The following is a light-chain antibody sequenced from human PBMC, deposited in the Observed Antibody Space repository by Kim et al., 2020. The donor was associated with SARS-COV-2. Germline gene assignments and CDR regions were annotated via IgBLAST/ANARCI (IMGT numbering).Light chain of an antibody. CDR3: CSYAGSSTFIV. J-gene: IGLJ2*01. Sequence: HSITRSCTGTSSVIGSYNLVSWYQQHPGKAPKRIIYEGTKRPSGVSDRFSGSKSGNTASLTISGLQTEDEADYHCCSYAGSSTFIVFGGGTELTVL. CDR2: EGT. CDR1: SSVIGSYNL. V-gene: IGLV2-23*01.